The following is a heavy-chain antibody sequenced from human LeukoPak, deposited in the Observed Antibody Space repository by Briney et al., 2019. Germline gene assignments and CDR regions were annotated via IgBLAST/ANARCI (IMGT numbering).Heavy chain of an antibody. J-gene: IGHJ4*02. V-gene: IGHV4-30-2*01. CDR3: ARWDDSAWAFGN. CDR2: IYHSGST. Sequence: PSQTLSLTCAVSGGSISSGGYSWSWIRQPPGKGLEWIGYIYHSGSTNYNPSLKSRVTISVDGSKNQFSLKLSSVTAADTAVYYCARWDDSAWAFGNWGPGTLVTVSS. CDR1: GGSISSGGYS. D-gene: IGHD6-19*01.